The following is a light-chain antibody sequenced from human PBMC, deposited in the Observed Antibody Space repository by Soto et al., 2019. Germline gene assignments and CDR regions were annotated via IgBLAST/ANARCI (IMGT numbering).Light chain of an antibody. CDR1: QSVRSSY. J-gene: IGKJ4*01. V-gene: IGKV3-20*01. CDR3: QQYGNSIT. CDR2: GTY. Sequence: EIVLTQSPGIVSLSPGERATLSCRASQSVRSSYLAWYQQKFGQAPRLLIYGTYIRAAGIPDRFSGSGSGTDFTLTISRLEPEDSALYYCQQYGNSITFGGGTKVEIK.